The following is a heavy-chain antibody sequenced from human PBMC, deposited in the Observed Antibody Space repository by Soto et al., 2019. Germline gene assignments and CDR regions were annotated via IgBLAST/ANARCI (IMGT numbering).Heavy chain of an antibody. D-gene: IGHD5-12*01. CDR2: IYYSGST. CDR3: AMRGYSGYDSPLPDY. V-gene: IGHV4-59*01. Sequence: QVQLQESGPGLVKPSETLSLTCTVSGGSISSYYWSWIRQPPGKGLEWIGYIYYSGSTNYNPSLKSQVTISVDTSKNQFSLKLSSVTAADTAVYYCAMRGYSGYDSPLPDYWGQGILVTVSS. J-gene: IGHJ4*02. CDR1: GGSISSYY.